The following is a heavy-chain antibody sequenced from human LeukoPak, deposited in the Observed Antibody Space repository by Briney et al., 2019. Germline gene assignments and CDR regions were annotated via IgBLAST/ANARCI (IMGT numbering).Heavy chain of an antibody. CDR2: IYYSGST. D-gene: IGHD4-17*01. V-gene: IGHV4-59*12. CDR3: AREDGEGTVTSGFYYYYGMDV. J-gene: IGHJ6*02. Sequence: SETLSLTCTVSGGSITNYYWSWIRQPPGKGLEWIGYIYYSGSTKYNPSLKSRVTMSVDTSKDQFSLKLTSVIAADTAVYYCAREDGEGTVTSGFYYYYGMDVWGQGTTVTVSS. CDR1: GGSITNYY.